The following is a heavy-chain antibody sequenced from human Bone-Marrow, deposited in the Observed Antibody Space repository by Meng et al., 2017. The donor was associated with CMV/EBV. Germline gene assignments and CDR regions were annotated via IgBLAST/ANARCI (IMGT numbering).Heavy chain of an antibody. CDR3: ARDRPHSSSSNYFDY. J-gene: IGHJ4*02. CDR2: ISSSGSTI. V-gene: IGHV3-11*04. CDR1: GFTFSDYY. Sequence: GESLKISCAASGFTFSDYYMSWIRQAPGKGLEWVSYISSSGSTIYYADSVKGRFTISRDNAKNSLYLQMNSLRAEDTAVYYCARDRPHSSSSNYFDYWGQGTLVTVSS. D-gene: IGHD6-13*01.